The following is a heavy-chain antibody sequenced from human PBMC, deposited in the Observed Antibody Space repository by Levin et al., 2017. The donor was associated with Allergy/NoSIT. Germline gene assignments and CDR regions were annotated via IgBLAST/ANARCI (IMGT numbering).Heavy chain of an antibody. CDR2: ISNSGRT. Sequence: GGSLRLSCAASGFTVSNYAMSWVRQAPGKGLEWVSAISNSGRTYYADSVRGRFTVSRDSFKNTLYLQMNSLRADDTAVYYCAKESITVVPVCDYWGEGSLVTVS. CDR3: AKESITVVPVCDY. J-gene: IGHJ4*02. D-gene: IGHD2-2*01. V-gene: IGHV3-23*05. CDR1: GFTVSNYA.